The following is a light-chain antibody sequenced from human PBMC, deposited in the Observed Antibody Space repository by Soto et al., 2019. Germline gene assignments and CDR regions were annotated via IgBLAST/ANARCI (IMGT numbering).Light chain of an antibody. CDR2: GTS. Sequence: ARQSVSSNLAWYQQKPGQAPRLLIYGTSNRATGIPDRFSGSGSGTDFSLTISSLEPGDLAVYYCQQYGSSPRTFGQGTKVDIK. CDR1: QSVSSN. CDR3: QQYGSSPRT. J-gene: IGKJ1*01. V-gene: IGKV3-20*01.